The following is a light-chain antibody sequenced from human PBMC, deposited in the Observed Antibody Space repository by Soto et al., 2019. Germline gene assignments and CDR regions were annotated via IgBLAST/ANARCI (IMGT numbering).Light chain of an antibody. Sequence: QSVLTQPPSASGTPGQRVTISCSGSSSNIGSNTVNWYQQLPGTAPKLLIYANSERPSGVPDRFSGSKSGTSASLAISSLRSEDEADYYCATWDDSLSGVVFGGGTKLTVL. V-gene: IGLV1-44*01. CDR1: SSNIGSNT. CDR3: ATWDDSLSGVV. J-gene: IGLJ2*01. CDR2: ANS.